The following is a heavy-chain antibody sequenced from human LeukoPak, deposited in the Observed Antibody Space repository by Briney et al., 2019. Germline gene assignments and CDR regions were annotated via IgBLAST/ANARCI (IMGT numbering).Heavy chain of an antibody. CDR3: TTAQSRGYCTNGVCYTWSYYFDY. CDR1: GFTFSNAW. Sequence: GGSLRLSCAASGFTFSNAWMSWVRQAPGKGLEWVGRIKSKTDGGTTDYAAPVKGRFTISRDDSKNTLYLQMNSLKTEDTAVYYCTTAQSRGYCTNGVCYTWSYYFDYWGQGTLVTVSS. J-gene: IGHJ4*02. D-gene: IGHD2-8*01. V-gene: IGHV3-15*01. CDR2: IKSKTDGGTT.